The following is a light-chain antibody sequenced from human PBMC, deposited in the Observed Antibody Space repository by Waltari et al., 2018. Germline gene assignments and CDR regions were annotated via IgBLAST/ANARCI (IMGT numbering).Light chain of an antibody. CDR3: AAWDDSLNGRWV. V-gene: IGLV1-44*01. J-gene: IGLJ3*02. CDR1: ASTNGNNV. Sequence: QSMLTQPPSASATPGQGVTISCSGGASTNGNNVLNWYQQVPGKAPKLLIYRRDRLPAGVPDRFSGAKSGTSASLAISGLQSEDEADYYCAAWDDSLNGRWVFGGGTKVTVL. CDR2: RRD.